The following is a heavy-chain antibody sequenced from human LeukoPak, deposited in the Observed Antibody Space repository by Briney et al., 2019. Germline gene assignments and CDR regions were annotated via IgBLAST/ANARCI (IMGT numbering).Heavy chain of an antibody. V-gene: IGHV4-61*02. J-gene: IGHJ3*02. CDR1: GDSISSGDY. CDR3: ARGPYSYDSSGAFDI. D-gene: IGHD3-22*01. CDR2: ISSSGST. Sequence: SETLSLTCTVSGDSISSGDYWSWIRQPAGKGLEWIGRISSSGSTNYNPSLKSRVAISVDTSKNQFSLKLSSVTATDTAVYFCARGPYSYDSSGAFDIWGQGTMVTVSS.